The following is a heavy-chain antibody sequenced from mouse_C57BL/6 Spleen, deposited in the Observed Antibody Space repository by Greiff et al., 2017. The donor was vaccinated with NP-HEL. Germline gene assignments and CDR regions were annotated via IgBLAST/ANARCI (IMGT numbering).Heavy chain of an antibody. CDR3: ASQGNYYGSSYLFAY. J-gene: IGHJ3*01. D-gene: IGHD1-1*01. Sequence: EVKLMESGGDLVKPGGSLKLSCAASGFTFSSYGMSWVRPTPDKRLEWVATISSGGSYTYYPDSVKGRFTISRDNAKNTLYLQMSSLKSEDTAMYYCASQGNYYGSSYLFAYWGQGTLVTVSA. CDR1: GFTFSSYG. CDR2: ISSGGSYT. V-gene: IGHV5-6*01.